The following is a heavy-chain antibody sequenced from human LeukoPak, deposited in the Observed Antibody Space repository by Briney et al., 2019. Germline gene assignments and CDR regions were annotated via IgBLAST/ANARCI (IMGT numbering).Heavy chain of an antibody. V-gene: IGHV4-38-2*02. CDR3: ARAPADYVWGSYRYTADWFDP. D-gene: IGHD3-16*02. CDR1: GYSISSGYY. Sequence: SETLSLTCTVSGYSISSGYYWGWIRQPPGKGLEWIGSIYYSGSTYYNPSLKSRVTISVDTSKNQFSLKLSSVTAADTAVYYCARAPADYVWGSYRYTADWFDPWGQGTLVTVSS. CDR2: IYYSGST. J-gene: IGHJ5*02.